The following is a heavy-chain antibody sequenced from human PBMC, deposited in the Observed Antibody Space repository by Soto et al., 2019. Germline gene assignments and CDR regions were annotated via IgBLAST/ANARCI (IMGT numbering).Heavy chain of an antibody. CDR1: GGSISSSAYY. J-gene: IGHJ4*02. V-gene: IGHV4-39*01. D-gene: IGHD2-15*01. CDR3: ARRFFGGAYPSYFDY. Sequence: SETLSLTCTVSGGSISSSAYYWDWIRQPPGKGLEWIASIYYSGSTYYNPSLKSRVTISVDTSKNQFSLQLRSVTAADTALYYCARRFFGGAYPSYFDYWGQGTLVTVSS. CDR2: IYYSGST.